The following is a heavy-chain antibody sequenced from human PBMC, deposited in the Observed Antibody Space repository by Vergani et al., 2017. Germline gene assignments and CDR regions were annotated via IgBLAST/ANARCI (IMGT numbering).Heavy chain of an antibody. Sequence: EVQLLESGGSLKQPGGSVRLSCVASGFTFSTYAMHWVRQAPGKGLEWVSALTGGGGSTYYADSFKGRFIISRDNSRDTLYLQMNSLRPEDTATYYCVKEAGSNKNNFNSGGKGTRVTVS. D-gene: IGHD1-26*01. CDR3: VKEAGSNKNNFNS. CDR1: GFTFSTYA. J-gene: IGHJ4*02. V-gene: IGHV3-23*01. CDR2: LTGGGGST.